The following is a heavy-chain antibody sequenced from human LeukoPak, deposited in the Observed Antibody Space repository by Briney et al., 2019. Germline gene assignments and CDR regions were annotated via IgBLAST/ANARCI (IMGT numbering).Heavy chain of an antibody. CDR2: IRYDGSNK. CDR1: GFTFSSYG. Sequence: GGSLRPSCAASGFTFSSYGMHWVRQAPGKGLEWVAFIRYDGSNKYYADSVKGRFTTSRDNSKNTLYLQMNSLRAEDTAVYYCAKGSSGYYYYYFDYWGQGTLVTVSS. D-gene: IGHD3-22*01. CDR3: AKGSSGYYYYYFDY. V-gene: IGHV3-30*02. J-gene: IGHJ4*02.